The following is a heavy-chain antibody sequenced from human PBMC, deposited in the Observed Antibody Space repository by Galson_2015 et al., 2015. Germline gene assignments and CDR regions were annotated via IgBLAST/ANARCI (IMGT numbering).Heavy chain of an antibody. CDR1: GGSISSGHYY. J-gene: IGHJ5*02. Sequence: VSGGSISSGHYYWSWIRLPAGTGLQWIGRIYTSGSTNYNPSLKSRVTISVDTSKNQFSLKLSSVTAADTAVYYCEREEVGSGAAGTGWFAPWGQGTLFPVSS. CDR2: IYTSGST. V-gene: IGHV4-61*02. CDR3: EREEVGSGAAGTGWFAP. D-gene: IGHD6-13*01.